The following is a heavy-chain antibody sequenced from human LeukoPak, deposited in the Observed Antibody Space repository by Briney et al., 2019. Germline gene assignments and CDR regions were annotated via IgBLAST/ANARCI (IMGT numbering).Heavy chain of an antibody. CDR1: GYSISSTNW. J-gene: IGHJ4*02. D-gene: IGHD2-15*01. Sequence: SETLSLTCSVPGYSISSTNWWGWIRQPPGKGLEWIGYIYYSGSTYHNPSLKSRVTISIDTPKNQFSLRLTSVTAADTAVYYCARLKRNCSGGYCYFDYVDYWGPGTLVTVSS. CDR2: IYYSGST. CDR3: ARLKRNCSGGYCYFDYVDY. V-gene: IGHV4-28*01.